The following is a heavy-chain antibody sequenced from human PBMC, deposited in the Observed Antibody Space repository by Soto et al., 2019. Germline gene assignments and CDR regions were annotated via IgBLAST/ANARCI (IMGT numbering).Heavy chain of an antibody. Sequence: GESLKISCKGSGYTFTSYWIGWVRQMPGEGLEWMGVIYPSDSDIRYSPSFQGKVTISADKSITTAYLQWRSLKAADTAMYYCVRSGTSSGRFSDYWGQGTLVTVSS. V-gene: IGHV5-51*01. CDR3: VRSGTSSGRFSDY. CDR2: IYPSDSDI. J-gene: IGHJ4*02. D-gene: IGHD2-15*01. CDR1: GYTFTSYW.